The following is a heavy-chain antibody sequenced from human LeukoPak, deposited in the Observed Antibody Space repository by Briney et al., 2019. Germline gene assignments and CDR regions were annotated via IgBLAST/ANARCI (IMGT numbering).Heavy chain of an antibody. D-gene: IGHD3/OR15-3a*01. CDR2: INHSGST. CDR3: ARALLAFGPRPYGY. V-gene: IGHV4-34*01. CDR1: GGSFSGYY. Sequence: SETLSLTCAVYGGSFSGYYWSWIRQPPGKGLEWIGEINHSGSTNYNPSLKSRVTISVDTSKNQFSLKLSSVTAADTAVYYCARALLAFGPRPYGYWGQGTPVTVSS. J-gene: IGHJ4*02.